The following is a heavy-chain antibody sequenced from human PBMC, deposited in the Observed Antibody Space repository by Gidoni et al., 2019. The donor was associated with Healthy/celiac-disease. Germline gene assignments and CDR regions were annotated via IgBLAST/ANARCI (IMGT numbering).Heavy chain of an antibody. V-gene: IGHV3-13*01. Sequence: ELQLVASGGGWVQPGGSLRLSCAASGFTFSSYDMHWVRQATGKGLEWVSAIGTAGDTYYPGSVKGRFTISRENAKNSLYLQMNSLRAGDTAVYYCARGQVSSGWFDYWGQGTLVTVSS. CDR1: GFTFSSYD. CDR2: IGTAGDT. CDR3: ARGQVSSGWFDY. D-gene: IGHD6-19*01. J-gene: IGHJ4*02.